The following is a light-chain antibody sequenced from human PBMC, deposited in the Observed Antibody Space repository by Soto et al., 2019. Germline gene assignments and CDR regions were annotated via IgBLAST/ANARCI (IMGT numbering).Light chain of an antibody. V-gene: IGKV3-20*01. CDR1: RSVSSSY. Sequence: IVLTQSPGTLSLAPGERATLSCSASRSVSSSYLAWYQQKPGQAPRLLIYGASSRATGFPDRFSGSGSGTDFTLTISRLEPEDFAVYYCQQYDTSATFGQGTKLEI. CDR3: QQYDTSAT. CDR2: GAS. J-gene: IGKJ2*01.